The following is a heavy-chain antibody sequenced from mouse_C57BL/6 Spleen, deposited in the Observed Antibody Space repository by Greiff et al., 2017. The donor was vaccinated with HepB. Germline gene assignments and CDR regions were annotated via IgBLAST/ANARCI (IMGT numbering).Heavy chain of an antibody. CDR3: ARFSDYDVGYFDY. Sequence: EVQLQQSGPELVKPGASVKISCKASGYSFTGYYMNWVKQSPEKSLEWIGEINPSTGGTTYNQKFKAKATLTVDKSSSTAYMQLKSLTSEDSAVYYCARFSDYDVGYFDYWGQGTTLTVSS. CDR1: GYSFTGYY. V-gene: IGHV1-42*01. CDR2: INPSTGGT. J-gene: IGHJ2*01. D-gene: IGHD2-4*01.